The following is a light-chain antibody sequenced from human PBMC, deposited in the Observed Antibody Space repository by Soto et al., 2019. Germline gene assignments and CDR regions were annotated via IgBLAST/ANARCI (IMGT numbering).Light chain of an antibody. CDR3: TSYTSSSSLYV. J-gene: IGLJ1*01. CDR1: SGDVGGYNY. Sequence: QSALTQPASVSGSPGQSITISCTGTSGDVGGYNYVSWYQQHPGKAPKLLIYEVSNRPSGVSNRFSGSKSGNTASLTISGLQAEDEADYSCTSYTSSSSLYVFGTGTKVTVL. V-gene: IGLV2-14*01. CDR2: EVS.